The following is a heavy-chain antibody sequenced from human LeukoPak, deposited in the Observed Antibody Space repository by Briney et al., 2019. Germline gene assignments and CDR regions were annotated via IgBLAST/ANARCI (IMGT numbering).Heavy chain of an antibody. J-gene: IGHJ1*01. D-gene: IGHD6-13*01. CDR2: INSDGSST. CDR3: ARDRIAAAGTRYFQH. V-gene: IGHV3-74*01. CDR1: GFTFSSYW. Sequence: GGSLRLSCAASGFTFSSYWMHWVRQAPGKGLVWVSRINSDGSSTSYADSVKGRFTISRDNSKNTLYLQMNSLRAEDTAVYYCARDRIAAAGTRYFQHWGQGTLVTVSS.